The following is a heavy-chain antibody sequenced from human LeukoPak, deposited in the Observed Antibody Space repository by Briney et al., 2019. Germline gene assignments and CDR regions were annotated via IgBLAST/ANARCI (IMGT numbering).Heavy chain of an antibody. CDR1: SGSISTSNYY. CDR3: ARLSDTEAFDI. V-gene: IGHV4-39*01. CDR2: IFYSGST. D-gene: IGHD5-18*01. Sequence: PSETLSLTCTVSSGSISTSNYYWGWVRQPPGKALEWIGNIFYSGSTYYSPSLKSRVTISLDTSRNQFSLKLNSVTAADTAVYSCARLSDTEAFDIWGQGTMVTVSS. J-gene: IGHJ3*02.